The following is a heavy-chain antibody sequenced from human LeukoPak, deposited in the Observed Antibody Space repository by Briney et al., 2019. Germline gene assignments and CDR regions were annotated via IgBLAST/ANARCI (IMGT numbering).Heavy chain of an antibody. D-gene: IGHD3-10*01. CDR1: GFTVSSNS. Sequence: PGGSLRLSCTVSGFTVSSNSMSWVRQAPGKGLEWVSFIYSGGNTHYSDSVKGRFTISRDNSKNTLYLQMNSLRAEDTAVYYCAKDADVLLWFGELSPLDYWGQGTLATVSS. V-gene: IGHV3-53*05. CDR3: AKDADVLLWFGELSPLDY. J-gene: IGHJ4*02. CDR2: IYSGGNT.